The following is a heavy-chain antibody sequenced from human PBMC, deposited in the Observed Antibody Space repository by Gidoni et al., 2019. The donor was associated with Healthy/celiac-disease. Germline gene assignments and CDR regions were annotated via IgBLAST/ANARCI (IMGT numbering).Heavy chain of an antibody. Sequence: EVQLVESGGGLVKPGGSLRLSCAASGFTFTNAWMNWVRQAPGKGLEWVGRIKSKTDGGTTDYAAPVKGRFTISRDDSKNTLYLQMNSLKTEDTAVYYCTTDLQYYYDSSGYYPAFDYWGQGTLVTVSS. CDR2: IKSKTDGGTT. D-gene: IGHD3-22*01. CDR3: TTDLQYYYDSSGYYPAFDY. CDR1: GFTFTNAW. J-gene: IGHJ4*02. V-gene: IGHV3-15*07.